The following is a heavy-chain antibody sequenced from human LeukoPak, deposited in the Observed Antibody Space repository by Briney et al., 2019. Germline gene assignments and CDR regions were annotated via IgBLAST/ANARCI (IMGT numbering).Heavy chain of an antibody. CDR3: TREGLGELTLDY. J-gene: IGHJ4*02. CDR2: SSAYNGDT. CDR1: GYTFTDFG. V-gene: IGHV1-18*01. Sequence: HWASVKVSCKASGYTFTDFGISWVRQAPGQGLEWMGWSSAYNGDTKYAQKFQGRVTMTTDTSTSTAYMEMRSLRSDDTAVFYCTREGLGELTLDYWGQGTLVTVSS. D-gene: IGHD3-16*01.